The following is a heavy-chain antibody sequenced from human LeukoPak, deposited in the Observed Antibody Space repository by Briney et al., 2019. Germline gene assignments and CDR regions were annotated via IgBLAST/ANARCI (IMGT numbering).Heavy chain of an antibody. CDR1: GGSFSGYY. CDR3: ARADSNYYYYYYMDV. V-gene: IGHV4-34*01. CDR2: IYHSGST. Sequence: KTSETLSLTCAVYGGSFSGYYWNWIRQPPGKGLEWIGSIYHSGSTYYNPSLKSRVTISVDTSKNQFSLKLSSVTAADTAVYYCARADSNYYYYYYMDVWGKGTTVTVSS. J-gene: IGHJ6*03. D-gene: IGHD3-22*01.